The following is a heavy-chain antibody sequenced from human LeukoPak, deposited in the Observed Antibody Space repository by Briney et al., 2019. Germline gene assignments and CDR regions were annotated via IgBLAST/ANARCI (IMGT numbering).Heavy chain of an antibody. Sequence: GGSLRLSCAASGFTFSTYNMNWVRQAPGKGLEWVSSISSSSSYIYYADSVKGRFTISRDNAKNSLYLQMNSLRAEDTAVYYCARDELWSGSAVGYWGQGTLVTVSS. CDR2: ISSSSSYI. CDR1: GFTFSTYN. CDR3: ARDELWSGSAVGY. J-gene: IGHJ4*02. V-gene: IGHV3-21*01. D-gene: IGHD3-3*01.